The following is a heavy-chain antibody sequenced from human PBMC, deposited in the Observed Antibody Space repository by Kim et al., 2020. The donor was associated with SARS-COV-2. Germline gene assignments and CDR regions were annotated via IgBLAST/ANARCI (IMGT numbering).Heavy chain of an antibody. D-gene: IGHD4-4*01. J-gene: IGHJ3*02. V-gene: IGHV1-46*01. Sequence: SHAQKFQGRVTMTRDTSTSTVYMELSSLRSEDTAVYYCARGKVTDDAFDIWGQGTMVTVSS. CDR3: ARGKVTDDAFDI.